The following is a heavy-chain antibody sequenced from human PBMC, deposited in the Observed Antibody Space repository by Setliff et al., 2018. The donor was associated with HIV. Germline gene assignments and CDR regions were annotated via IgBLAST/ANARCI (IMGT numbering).Heavy chain of an antibody. Sequence: ETLSLTCTFSGGSFTSRSYYWGWIRQPPGKGLEWIGEINHSGSTNYNPSLKSRVTISVDTSKDQFSLKLSSVTAADTAMYYCARDMTTVTYYYYYYYMDVWGKGTTVTVSS. CDR1: GGSFTSRSYY. D-gene: IGHD4-17*01. V-gene: IGHV4-39*07. CDR2: INHSGST. J-gene: IGHJ6*03. CDR3: ARDMTTVTYYYYYYYMDV.